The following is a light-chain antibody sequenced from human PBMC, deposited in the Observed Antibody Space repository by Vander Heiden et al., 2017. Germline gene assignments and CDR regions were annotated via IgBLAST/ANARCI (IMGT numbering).Light chain of an antibody. J-gene: IGKJ4*01. CDR1: QSVFYDSNNKNI. V-gene: IGKV4-1*01. Sequence: DIVMTQSPDSLAVSLGERATINCKSSQSVFYDSNNKNILAWYRQKPGQPPKLLIYWASTRESGVPDRFSGSGSGTDFTLTISSLQAEDVAVYYCQQYLHNPLTFGGGTKVEIK. CDR3: QQYLHNPLT. CDR2: WAS.